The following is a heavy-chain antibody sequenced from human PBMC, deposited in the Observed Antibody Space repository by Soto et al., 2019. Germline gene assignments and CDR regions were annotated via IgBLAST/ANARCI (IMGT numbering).Heavy chain of an antibody. CDR1: GFTFSSYA. CDR3: ASPRRDGYNHDFDY. D-gene: IGHD5-12*01. CDR2: ISYDGSNK. Sequence: QVQLVESGGGVVQPGRSLRLSCAASGFTFSSYAMHWVRQAPGKGLERVAGISYDGSNKYYADSVKGRFTISRDNSKNTLYLQMNSLRAEDTAVYYCASPRRDGYNHDFDYWGQGTLVTVSS. V-gene: IGHV3-30-3*01. J-gene: IGHJ4*02.